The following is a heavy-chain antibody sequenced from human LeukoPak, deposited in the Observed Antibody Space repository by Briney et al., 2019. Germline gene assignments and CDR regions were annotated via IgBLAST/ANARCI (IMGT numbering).Heavy chain of an antibody. V-gene: IGHV3-30*04. CDR3: ARDFDIMTGYSVFDY. CDR2: MSHDGSNE. Sequence: GKSLRLSCAASGFTFSDYVIYWVRQAPGKGLEWVAVMSHDGSNEEYADSVKGRFTISRDNSKKTLYLQVNSLRPDDTAMYYCARDFDIMTGYSVFDYWGQGTLVTVSS. CDR1: GFTFSDYV. J-gene: IGHJ4*02. D-gene: IGHD3-9*01.